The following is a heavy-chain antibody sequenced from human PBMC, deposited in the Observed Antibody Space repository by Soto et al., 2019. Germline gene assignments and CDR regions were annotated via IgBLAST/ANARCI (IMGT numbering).Heavy chain of an antibody. CDR3: AKAFSWYDY. J-gene: IGHJ4*02. V-gene: IGHV3-23*01. CDR1: GFTFSSYA. CDR2: ISGSGGSR. Sequence: EVQLLESGGGLIQPGGSLRLSCAASGFTFSSYAMNWVRQAPGKGLEWVSGISGSGGSRYYADSVKGRCTISRDNSMNTLYLQMSGLRAEVKAGYYCAKAFSWYDYWGQGTLVTVSS. D-gene: IGHD6-13*01.